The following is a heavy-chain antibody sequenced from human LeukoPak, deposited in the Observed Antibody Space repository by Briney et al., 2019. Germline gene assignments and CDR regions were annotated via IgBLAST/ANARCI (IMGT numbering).Heavy chain of an antibody. D-gene: IGHD6-13*01. CDR2: MSSSGLSI. CDR3: ARASRAAAGQLYI. J-gene: IGHJ4*02. CDR1: GFTFSDYY. Sequence: PGGSPRLSCAASGFTFSDYYMAWVRQAPGKGLEWVSHMSSSGLSIYYADSLQGRFTISRDNARNFLYLQMNSLKAEDTAVYYCARASRAAAGQLYIWGQGTLVTVSS. V-gene: IGHV3-11*04.